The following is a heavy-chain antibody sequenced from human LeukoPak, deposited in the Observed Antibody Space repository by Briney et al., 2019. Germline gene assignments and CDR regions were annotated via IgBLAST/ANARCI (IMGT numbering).Heavy chain of an antibody. CDR2: INHSGST. D-gene: IGHD2-2*02. CDR1: GGSFSGYY. V-gene: IGHV4-34*01. J-gene: IGHJ6*02. Sequence: PSETLSLTCAVYGGSFSGYYWSWIRQPPGKGLEWIGEINHSGSTNYNPSLKSRVTISVDTSKNQFSLKLSSVTAADTAVYYCARHATPSYCSSASCYTELSGYYYYGMDVWGQGTTVTVSS. CDR3: ARHATPSYCSSASCYTELSGYYYYGMDV.